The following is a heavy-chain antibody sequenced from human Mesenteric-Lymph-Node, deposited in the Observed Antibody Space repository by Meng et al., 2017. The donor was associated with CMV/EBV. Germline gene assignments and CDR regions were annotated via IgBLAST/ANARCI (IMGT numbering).Heavy chain of an antibody. D-gene: IGHD1-26*01. J-gene: IGHJ4*02. CDR3: ARDFKGEYFDF. CDR1: GGSVSSGSYY. V-gene: IGHV4-61*01. Sequence: SETLSLTCTVSGGSVSSGSYYWSWIRQLPGKGLEWIGYLHYIGGTNYNPSLKSRVTISVDTSKNQFSLKLSSVTAADTAVYYCARDFKGEYFDFWGQGTLVTVSS. CDR2: LHYIGGT.